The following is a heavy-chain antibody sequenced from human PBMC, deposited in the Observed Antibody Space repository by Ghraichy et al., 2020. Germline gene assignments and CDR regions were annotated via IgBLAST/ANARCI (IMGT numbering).Heavy chain of an antibody. Sequence: LSLTCAASGFTFDDYAMHWVRQAPGKGLEWVSLISGDGGSTYYADSVKGRFTISRDNSKNSLYLQMNSLRTEDTALYYCAKDSGNWNGKYYFDYWGQGTLVTVSS. D-gene: IGHD1-20*01. CDR2: ISGDGGST. CDR1: GFTFDDYA. CDR3: AKDSGNWNGKYYFDY. V-gene: IGHV3-43*02. J-gene: IGHJ4*02.